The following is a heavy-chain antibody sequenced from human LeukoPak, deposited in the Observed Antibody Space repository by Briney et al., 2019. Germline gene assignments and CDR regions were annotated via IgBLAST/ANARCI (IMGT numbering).Heavy chain of an antibody. D-gene: IGHD6-13*01. J-gene: IGHJ4*02. CDR2: ISWNSGSI. CDR3: AKDAARIAAAGLFDY. Sequence: GGSLRLSCAASGFTFSDYTMNWVRQAPGKGLEWVSGISWNSGSIGYADSVKGRFTISRDNAKNSLYLQMNSLRAEDTALYYCAKDAARIAAAGLFDYWGQGTLVTVSS. V-gene: IGHV3-9*01. CDR1: GFTFSDYT.